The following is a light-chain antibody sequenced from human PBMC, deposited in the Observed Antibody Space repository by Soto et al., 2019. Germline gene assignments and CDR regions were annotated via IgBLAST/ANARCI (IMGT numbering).Light chain of an antibody. CDR3: QQYGSSIT. CDR1: QSVSSSY. CDR2: GAS. V-gene: IGKV3-20*01. Sequence: EIVLTQSPGTLSLSLGERATLSCRASQSVSSSYLAWYQQKPGQAPRLLIYGASSRATGMPDRFSGSGSGTDFTLTISRQEPEDFAVYYCQQYGSSITLGQGTQLELK. J-gene: IGKJ2*01.